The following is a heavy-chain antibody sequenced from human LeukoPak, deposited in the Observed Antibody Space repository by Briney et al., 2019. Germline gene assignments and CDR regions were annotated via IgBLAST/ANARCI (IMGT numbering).Heavy chain of an antibody. V-gene: IGHV1-2*02. D-gene: IGHD6-19*01. CDR1: GYTFTGYY. CDR3: ARDSSKAVAGLSLPVLHPQRYNWFDP. J-gene: IGHJ5*02. Sequence: REASVKVSCKASGYTFTGYYMHWVRQAPGQGLEWMGWINPNSGGTNYAQKFQGRVTMTRDTSISTAYMELSRLRSDDTAVYYCARDSSKAVAGLSLPVLHPQRYNWFDPWGQGTLVTVSS. CDR2: INPNSGGT.